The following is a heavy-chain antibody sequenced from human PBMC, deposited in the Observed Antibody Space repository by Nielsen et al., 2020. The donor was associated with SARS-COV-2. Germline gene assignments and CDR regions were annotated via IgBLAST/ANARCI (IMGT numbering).Heavy chain of an antibody. CDR1: GGSFSGYY. CDR3: ARDGRFGEGREGMDV. V-gene: IGHV4-34*01. D-gene: IGHD3-10*01. J-gene: IGHJ6*02. Sequence: SETLSLTCAVYGGSFSGYYWSWIRQPPGKGLEWIGEIDHSGSTNYNPSLKSRVTISVDTSKNQFSLKLSSVTAADTAVYYCARDGRFGEGREGMDVWGQGTTVTVSS. CDR2: IDHSGST.